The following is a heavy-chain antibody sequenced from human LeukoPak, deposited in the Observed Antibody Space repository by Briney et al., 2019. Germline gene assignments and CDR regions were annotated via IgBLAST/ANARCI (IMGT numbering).Heavy chain of an antibody. J-gene: IGHJ4*02. D-gene: IGHD3-22*01. Sequence: SETLSLTCAVYGGSFSTYYWSWIRQPPGKGLEWIGEINHSGSTNYNPSPKSRVTISVDTSKNQFSLKLSSVTAADTAVYYCARHAYHYDSSFDYWGQGALATVSS. CDR2: INHSGST. V-gene: IGHV4-34*01. CDR3: ARHAYHYDSSFDY. CDR1: GGSFSTYY.